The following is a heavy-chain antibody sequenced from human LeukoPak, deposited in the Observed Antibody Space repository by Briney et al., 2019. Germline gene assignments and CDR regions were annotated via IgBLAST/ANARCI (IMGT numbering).Heavy chain of an antibody. Sequence: GGSLRLSCAASGLTFSSYAMNWVRQAPGKGLEWVSAISPSDSTYYADSVKGRFTISRDNSKNTLYLQMNSLRAEDTAVYYCAKAGSYSYFDYWGQGALVTVSS. CDR1: GLTFSSYA. D-gene: IGHD1-26*01. CDR3: AKAGSYSYFDY. J-gene: IGHJ4*02. V-gene: IGHV3-23*01. CDR2: ISPSDST.